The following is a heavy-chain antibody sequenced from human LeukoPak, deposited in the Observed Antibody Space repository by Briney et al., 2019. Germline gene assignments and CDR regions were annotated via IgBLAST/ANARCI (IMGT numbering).Heavy chain of an antibody. CDR2: ITWNSGII. J-gene: IGHJ4*02. Sequence: PGRSLRLSCAASGFTFSSYGMHWVRQAPGRGLEWVSGITWNSGIIGYADSVKGRFTISRDNAKNSLYLQMNSLRAEDTALYYCAKDSSNSFQLDYWGQGTLVTVSS. CDR3: AKDSSNSFQLDY. D-gene: IGHD4-23*01. V-gene: IGHV3-9*01. CDR1: GFTFSSYG.